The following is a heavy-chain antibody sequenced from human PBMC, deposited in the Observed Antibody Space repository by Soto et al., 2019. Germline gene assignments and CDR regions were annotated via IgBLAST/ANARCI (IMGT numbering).Heavy chain of an antibody. D-gene: IGHD5-18*01. CDR3: ARDPLWGTAMVLWYFDL. CDR2: ISLSSSMK. Sequence: GGSLRLSCAASGFTFSSYSMNWVRQAPGKGLEWLSYISLSSSMKYYADSVKGRFTISRDNAKNSLYLQMNSLRAEDTAVYYCARDPLWGTAMVLWYFDLWGRGTLVTVSS. CDR1: GFTFSSYS. V-gene: IGHV3-48*01. J-gene: IGHJ2*01.